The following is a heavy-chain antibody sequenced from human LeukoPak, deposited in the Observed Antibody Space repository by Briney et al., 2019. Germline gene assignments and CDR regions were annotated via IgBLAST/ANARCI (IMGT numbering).Heavy chain of an antibody. D-gene: IGHD6-13*01. CDR1: GFTFSSYG. CDR3: AKSPPAGYSSSWYHFQH. J-gene: IGHJ1*01. Sequence: GGSLRLSCAASGFTFSSYGMSWVRQAPGKGLEWVSAISGSGGSTYYADSVKGRFTISRDNSKNTLYLQMNSLRAEDTAVYYCAKSPPAGYSSSWYHFQHWGQGTLVTVSS. V-gene: IGHV3-23*01. CDR2: ISGSGGST.